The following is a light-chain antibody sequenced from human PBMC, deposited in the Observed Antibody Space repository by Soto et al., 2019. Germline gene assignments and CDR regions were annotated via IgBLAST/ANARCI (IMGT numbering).Light chain of an antibody. CDR3: QQCYGTPIT. CDR1: QSVSNY. V-gene: IGKV1-39*01. J-gene: IGKJ5*01. Sequence: DIHMTQSPSSLSVSVGDRVTISCRASQSVSNYLNWYQQKPGKPPRLLIYGASSWQSGVPARFSGSGSGTEFTLNISILQPEDFATYYCQQCYGTPITFGRGTRLEI. CDR2: GAS.